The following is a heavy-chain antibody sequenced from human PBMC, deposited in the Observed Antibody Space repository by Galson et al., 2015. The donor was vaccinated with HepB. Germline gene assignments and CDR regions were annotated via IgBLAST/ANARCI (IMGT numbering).Heavy chain of an antibody. D-gene: IGHD2-2*01. CDR3: ARGSYASDGPVA. J-gene: IGHJ5*02. CDR2: ISPTSTTI. Sequence: SLRLSCAATGLTFSSYNMNWVRRAPGKGLEWISFISPTSTTIHYADSVKGRFTISRDNAKNSLFLQMNSLRAEDTAVYYCARGSYASDGPVAWGQGTLVTVSS. CDR1: GLTFSSYN. V-gene: IGHV3-48*01.